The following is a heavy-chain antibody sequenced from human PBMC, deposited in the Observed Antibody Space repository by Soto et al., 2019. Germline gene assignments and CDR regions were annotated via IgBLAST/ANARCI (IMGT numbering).Heavy chain of an antibody. CDR1: SDCIWIYL. CDR2: IDTSGTT. J-gene: IGHJ6*01. D-gene: IGHD1-26*01. Sequence: HSYTIAIASTACSDCIWIYLGSGILKDAGKGLEWIGRIDTSGTTNYNPSLRSRVTMSVDASKNQFSLNLSSVTAADTAVYFCARGPRGYVYYPGMDVCAQGPTVTGSS. V-gene: IGHV4-4*07. CDR3: ARGPRGYVYYPGMDV.